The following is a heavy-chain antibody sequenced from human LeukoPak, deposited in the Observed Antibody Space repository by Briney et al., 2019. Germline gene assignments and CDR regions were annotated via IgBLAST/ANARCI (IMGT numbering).Heavy chain of an antibody. CDR2: VSYDGYNK. D-gene: IGHD4/OR15-4a*01. Sequence: PGGSLRLSCAASGFSFRIYAMHWVRQAPGKGLEWVTVVSYDGYNKYYADSVKGRFTLSRDNSKNTLYLQMNSLRAEDTAVYFCARGKLTQIDYWGQGTLVTVSS. CDR3: ARGKLTQIDY. CDR1: GFSFRIYA. J-gene: IGHJ4*02. V-gene: IGHV3-30*04.